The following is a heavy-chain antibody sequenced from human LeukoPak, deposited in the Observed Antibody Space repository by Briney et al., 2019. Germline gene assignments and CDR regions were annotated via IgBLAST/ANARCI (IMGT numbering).Heavy chain of an antibody. J-gene: IGHJ4*02. CDR3: ARHSITMVRGVWRDFDY. D-gene: IGHD3-10*01. V-gene: IGHV4-39*01. CDR1: GGSISSSSYY. Sequence: SETLSLTCTVSGGSISSSSYYWGWIRLPPGKGLEWIGSIYYSGSTYYNPSLKSRVTISVDTSKNQFSLKLSSVTAADTAVYYCARHSITMVRGVWRDFDYWGQGTLVTVSS. CDR2: IYYSGST.